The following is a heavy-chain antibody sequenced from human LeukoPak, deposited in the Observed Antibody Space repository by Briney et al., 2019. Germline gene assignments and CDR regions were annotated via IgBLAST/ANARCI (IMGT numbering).Heavy chain of an antibody. J-gene: IGHJ1*01. CDR3: ARGHYYYDSSGYNSAEYFQH. CDR2: ISSSSTYI. D-gene: IGHD3-22*01. Sequence: KSGGSLRLSCVASGFTFSSHSMSWVRQAPGKGLEWVSSISSSSTYIYYADSVKGRFTISRDNAKNSLYLQMNSLSAEDTAVYYCARGHYYYDSSGYNSAEYFQHWGQGTLVTVSS. CDR1: GFTFSSHS. V-gene: IGHV3-21*01.